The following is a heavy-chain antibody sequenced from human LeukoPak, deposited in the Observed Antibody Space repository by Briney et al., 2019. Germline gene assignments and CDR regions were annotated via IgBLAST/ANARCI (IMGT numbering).Heavy chain of an antibody. CDR3: ARGSYGSGSYQYV. Sequence: GGSLRLSCTVSGFTVSSNSMSWVRQAPGKGLEWVSGISWNSGSIGYADSVKGRFTISRDNAKNSLYLQMDSLRAEDTAVYYCARGSYGSGSYQYVWGQGTLVTVSS. V-gene: IGHV3-21*04. CDR2: ISWNSGSI. J-gene: IGHJ4*02. CDR1: GFTVSSNS. D-gene: IGHD3-10*01.